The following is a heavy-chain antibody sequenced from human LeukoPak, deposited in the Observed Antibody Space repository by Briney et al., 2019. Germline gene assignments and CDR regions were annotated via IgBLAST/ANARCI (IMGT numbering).Heavy chain of an antibody. CDR1: GFTFSSYG. CDR3: ARERSYRIAEDDAFDI. V-gene: IGHV3-30*03. D-gene: IGHD6-13*01. Sequence: PGGSLRLSCAASGFTFSSYGMHWVRQAPGKGLEWVAVISYDGSNKYYADSVKGRFTISRDNSKNTLYLQMNSLRAEDTAVYYCARERSYRIAEDDAFDIWGQGTMVTVSS. CDR2: ISYDGSNK. J-gene: IGHJ3*02.